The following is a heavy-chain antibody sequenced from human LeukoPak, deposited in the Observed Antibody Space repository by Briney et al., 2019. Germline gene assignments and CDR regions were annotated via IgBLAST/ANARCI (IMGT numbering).Heavy chain of an antibody. D-gene: IGHD2-15*01. CDR1: GSSISSYY. J-gene: IGHJ5*02. CDR3: AAGAVVAAIDWFDP. V-gene: IGHV4-59*01. CDR2: VYYSGST. Sequence: PSETLSLTCTVSGSSISSYYWSWIRQPPGKGLEWIGYVYYSGSTNYNPSLKSRVTISVDTSKNQFSLKLSSVTAADTAVYYCAAGAVVAAIDWFDPWGQGTLVTVSS.